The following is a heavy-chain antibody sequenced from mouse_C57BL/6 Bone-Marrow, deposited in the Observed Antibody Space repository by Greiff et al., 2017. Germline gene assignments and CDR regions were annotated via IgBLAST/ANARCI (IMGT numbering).Heavy chain of an antibody. CDR2: IDPSDSYT. Sequence: QVQLQQPGAELVKPGASVKLSCKASGYTFTSYWMQWVKQRPGQGLEWIGEIDPSDSYTNYNQKFKGKATVTVDTSSSTAYMQLSSLTSEDSAVYSCARGTTVVAPYYFDYWCQGTTLTVSS. CDR1: GYTFTSYW. CDR3: ARGTTVVAPYYFDY. D-gene: IGHD1-1*01. V-gene: IGHV1-50*01. J-gene: IGHJ2*01.